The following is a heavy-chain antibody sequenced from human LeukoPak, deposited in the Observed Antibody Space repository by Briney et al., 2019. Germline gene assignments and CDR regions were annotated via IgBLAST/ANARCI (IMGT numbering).Heavy chain of an antibody. CDR3: AKDQRRYSSSWSDYYYGMDV. D-gene: IGHD6-13*01. Sequence: PPGGSLRLSCAASGFPFDDYAMHWVRQAPGRGLEWVSLISWDGGSTYYADSVKGRFTISRDNSKNSLYLQMNSLRAEDTALYYCAKDQRRYSSSWSDYYYGMDVWGQGTTVTVSS. CDR2: ISWDGGST. CDR1: GFPFDDYA. V-gene: IGHV3-43D*03. J-gene: IGHJ6*02.